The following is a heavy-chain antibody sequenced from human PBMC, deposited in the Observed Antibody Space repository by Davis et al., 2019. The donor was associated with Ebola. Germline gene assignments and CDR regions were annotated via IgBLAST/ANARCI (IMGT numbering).Heavy chain of an antibody. CDR2: IYHAGST. CDR1: GCASGPAFF. V-gene: IGHV4-38-2*02. CDR3: AGQGWSGYSLRHWLEP. J-gene: IGHJ5*02. D-gene: IGHD3-3*01. Sequence: SETLSLTCTVSGCASGPAFFPVCTRQHPPMGLEWGWSIYHAGSTYYNPSLKSRVTISVDTSKNQLSLRLSSVSAADTAVYYCAGQGWSGYSLRHWLEPWGRGTLVTVSS.